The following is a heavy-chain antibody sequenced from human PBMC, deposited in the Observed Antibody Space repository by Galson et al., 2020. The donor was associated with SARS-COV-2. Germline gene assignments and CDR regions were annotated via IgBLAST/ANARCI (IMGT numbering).Heavy chain of an antibody. Sequence: SKTLSLNCPVYGGSFSGYYWNWIRQPPGKGLEWIGEINDSGSTNYNPSLKSRVTISMDTSKNQFSLKLNSVTAADTAVYYCARGIRVDSNGFYDLLGYIYGMDVWGQGTTVTVSS. CDR3: ARGIRVDSNGFYDLLGYIYGMDV. CDR1: GGSFSGYY. V-gene: IGHV4-34*01. CDR2: INDSGST. D-gene: IGHD3-22*01. J-gene: IGHJ6*02.